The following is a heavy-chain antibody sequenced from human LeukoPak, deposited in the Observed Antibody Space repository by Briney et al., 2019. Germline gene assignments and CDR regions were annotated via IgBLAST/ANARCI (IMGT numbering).Heavy chain of an antibody. CDR2: IRYDGSNK. CDR3: ASQSYARFDP. V-gene: IGHV3-30*02. Sequence: PGGSLRLSCAASGFTFSSYGMHWVRQAPGKGLEWVAFIRYDGSNKYYADSVKGRFTISRDNARNSLLLQMNSLRVEDTAVYYCASQSYARFDPWGQGTLVTVSS. J-gene: IGHJ5*02. CDR1: GFTFSSYG. D-gene: IGHD3-16*01.